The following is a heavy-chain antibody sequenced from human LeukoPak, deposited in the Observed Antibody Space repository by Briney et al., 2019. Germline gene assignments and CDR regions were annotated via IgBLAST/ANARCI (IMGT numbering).Heavy chain of an antibody. D-gene: IGHD6-13*01. J-gene: IGHJ4*02. V-gene: IGHV4-61*02. CDR3: ARDATYSSSWYAV. Sequence: PSETLSLTCTVSGGSISSGNFYWSWIRQPAGKGLEWIGRIHTSGSTNYNPSLKSRVTISVDTSKNQFSLKVNSVTAADTAVYYCARDATYSSSWYAVWGQGTLVTVSS. CDR1: GGSISSGNFY. CDR2: IHTSGST.